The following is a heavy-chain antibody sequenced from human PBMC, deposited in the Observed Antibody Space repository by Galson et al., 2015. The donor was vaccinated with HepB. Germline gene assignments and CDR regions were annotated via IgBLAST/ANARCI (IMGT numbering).Heavy chain of an antibody. CDR2: IYPGDSDT. D-gene: IGHD1-1*01. V-gene: IGHV5-51*01. CDR3: ARLGTTSATADAFDI. Sequence: QSGAEVKKPGESLKISCKGSGYSFINYWIGWVRQMPGKGLACMGIIYPGDSDTRYSPSFQGQVTISVDKSISTAYLQWSTLKASDTAMYYCARLGTTSATADAFDIWGQGTTVTVSS. J-gene: IGHJ3*02. CDR1: GYSFINYW.